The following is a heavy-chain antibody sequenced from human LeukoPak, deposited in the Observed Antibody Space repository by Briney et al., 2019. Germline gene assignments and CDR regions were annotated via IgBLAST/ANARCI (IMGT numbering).Heavy chain of an antibody. Sequence: SETLSLTCTVSGGSISSYYWSWIRQPPGKGLEWIGYIYYSGSTNYNPSLKSRVTISVDTSKNQFSLKLSSVTAADTAVYYCASHGLLGYCSSTSCFPNSWFDPWGQGTLVTVSS. CDR3: ASHGLLGYCSSTSCFPNSWFDP. J-gene: IGHJ5*02. V-gene: IGHV4-59*01. D-gene: IGHD2-2*01. CDR1: GGSISSYY. CDR2: IYYSGST.